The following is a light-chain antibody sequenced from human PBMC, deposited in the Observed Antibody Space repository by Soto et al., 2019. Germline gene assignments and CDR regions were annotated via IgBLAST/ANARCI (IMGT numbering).Light chain of an antibody. CDR2: AAS. V-gene: IGKV1-5*01. CDR3: QQYNSYLWT. CDR1: QSISSW. Sequence: DIQMTQSPSTLSACVGDRVTVTCRASQSISSWLAWYQQKPGKAPKLLIYAASSLQSGVPSRFSGSGSGTEFTLTISSLQPDDFATYYCQQYNSYLWTFGQGTKVDIK. J-gene: IGKJ1*01.